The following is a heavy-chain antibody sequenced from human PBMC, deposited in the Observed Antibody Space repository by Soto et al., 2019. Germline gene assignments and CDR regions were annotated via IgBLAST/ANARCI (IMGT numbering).Heavy chain of an antibody. CDR1: GYTFTSHD. D-gene: IGHD3-16*01. V-gene: IGHV1-8*01. Sequence: QVQLVQSGAEVKKPGASVKVSCKASGYTFTSHDINWVRQATGQGLEWMGWMNPDSGNTGYAQKFQGRVTMTRNTSISTAYMELNSLRSDDTAVYYCARVHMGAHYFDYWSQGPLVTVSS. CDR2: MNPDSGNT. J-gene: IGHJ4*02. CDR3: ARVHMGAHYFDY.